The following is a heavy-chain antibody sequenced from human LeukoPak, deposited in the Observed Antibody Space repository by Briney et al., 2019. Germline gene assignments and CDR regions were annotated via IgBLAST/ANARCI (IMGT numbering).Heavy chain of an antibody. CDR2: ISSSSSYI. V-gene: IGHV3-21*01. CDR1: GFTFSSYS. Sequence: GGSLRLSCAASGFTFSSYSMNWVRQAPGKGLEWVSSISSSSSYIYYADSVKGRFTISRDNAKNSLYLQMNSLRAEDTAVYYCARAPLGYCSGGSCYDLDYWGQGTLVTVSS. D-gene: IGHD2-15*01. CDR3: ARAPLGYCSGGSCYDLDY. J-gene: IGHJ4*02.